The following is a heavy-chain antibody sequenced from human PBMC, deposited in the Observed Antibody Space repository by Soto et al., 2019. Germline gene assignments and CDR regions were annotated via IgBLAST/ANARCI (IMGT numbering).Heavy chain of an antibody. CDR2: IYYSGST. J-gene: IGHJ6*02. D-gene: IGHD5-12*01. V-gene: IGHV4-59*08. Sequence: PSETLSLTCTVSGGSISSYYWSWIRQPPGKGLEWIGYIYYSGSTNYNPSLKSRVTISVDTSKNQFSLKLSSVTAADTAVYYCAGLDGYNAYYYGMDVWGQGTTVTVSS. CDR1: GGSISSYY. CDR3: AGLDGYNAYYYGMDV.